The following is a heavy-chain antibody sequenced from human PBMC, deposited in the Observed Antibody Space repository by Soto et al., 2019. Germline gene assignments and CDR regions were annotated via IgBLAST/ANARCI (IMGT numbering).Heavy chain of an antibody. V-gene: IGHV3-11*01. CDR1: GFTFSDYY. J-gene: IGHJ4*02. CDR2: ISSSGSTI. CDR3: ARDRHYDFWSAYYGY. D-gene: IGHD3-3*01. Sequence: QVQLVESGGGLVKPGGSLRLSCTASGFTFSDYYMSWIRQAPGKGLEWVSYISSSGSTIYYADSVKGRFTISRDNAKNSLYPQMNSLRAEDTAVYYCARDRHYDFWSAYYGYWGQGTLVTVSS.